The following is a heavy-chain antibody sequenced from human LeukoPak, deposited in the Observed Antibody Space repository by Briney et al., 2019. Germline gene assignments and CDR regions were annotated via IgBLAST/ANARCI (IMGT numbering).Heavy chain of an antibody. CDR1: GYTFTGYY. Sequence: ASVKVSCKASGYTFTGYYMHWVRQAPGQGLEWMGWINPNSGGTNYAQKFQGRVTMTRDTSISTAYMELSRLRSDDTAVYYCARHDHGYSSGRFDLWGRGILVTVSS. CDR2: INPNSGGT. J-gene: IGHJ4*02. D-gene: IGHD5-18*01. CDR3: ARHDHGYSSGRFDL. V-gene: IGHV1-2*02.